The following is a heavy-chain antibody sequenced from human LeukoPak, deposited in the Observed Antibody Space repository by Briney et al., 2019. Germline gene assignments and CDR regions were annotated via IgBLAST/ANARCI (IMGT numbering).Heavy chain of an antibody. CDR1: GFTVSDNY. J-gene: IGHJ4*02. V-gene: IGHV3-7*03. CDR2: IAANGNDK. Sequence: GGSLRLSCAASGFTVSDNYMTWVRQAPGRGLEWVATIAANGNDKDYEDALQGRFTISRDNTRNSLSLRIDSLRAEDTAQYYCAREVFFQFDNWGQGALVTVSS. CDR3: AREVFFQFDN.